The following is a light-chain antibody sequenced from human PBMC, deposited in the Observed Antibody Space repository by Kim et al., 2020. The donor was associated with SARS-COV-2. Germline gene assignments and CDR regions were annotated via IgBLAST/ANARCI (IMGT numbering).Light chain of an antibody. CDR2: YVS. V-gene: IGKV6-21*01. J-gene: IGKJ1*01. Sequence: VTPKESVTITCRASQSAGSSLHWYQQKPDQSPKLLVRYVSQSLSGVPSRFSGSGSGTDFTLTISSLEAEDAATYYCHQTSTLPWTFGQGTKVDIK. CDR3: HQTSTLPWT. CDR1: QSAGSS.